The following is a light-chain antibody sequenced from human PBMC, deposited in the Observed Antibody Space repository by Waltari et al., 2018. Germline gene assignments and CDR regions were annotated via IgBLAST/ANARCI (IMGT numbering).Light chain of an antibody. CDR2: YDS. J-gene: IGLJ1*01. V-gene: IGLV3-21*01. CDR3: QVWDANTDPGV. CDR1: NIERKS. Sequence: SYVLTQPPSVAAAPGETARVTCGGNNIERKSVHWYQQKPGQAPVLVISYDSDRPSGIPERVSGSNSGDTATLTISRVEAGDEADYYCQVWDANTDPGVFGTGTEVTVL.